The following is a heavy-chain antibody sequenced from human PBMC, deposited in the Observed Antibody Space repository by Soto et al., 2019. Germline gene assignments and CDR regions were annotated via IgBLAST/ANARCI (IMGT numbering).Heavy chain of an antibody. V-gene: IGHV3-15*07. D-gene: IGHD3-16*01. CDR1: GLTFRNAW. CDR2: IKSNPDGGTT. Sequence: EVQLVESGGGLIKPGGSLRLSCAASGLTFRNAWMGWVRQAPGKGLEWVGRIKSNPDGGTTDYAAPVKGRFTISRDDSKNTMYLKRKSLKTEATALYYFTPGGPHIGGIPFDFWGRGTLVTVS. CDR3: TPGGPHIGGIPFDF. J-gene: IGHJ4*02.